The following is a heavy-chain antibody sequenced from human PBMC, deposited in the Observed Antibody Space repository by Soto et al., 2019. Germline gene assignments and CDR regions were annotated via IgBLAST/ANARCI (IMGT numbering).Heavy chain of an antibody. V-gene: IGHV3-23*01. CDR3: ARYRCSSGWCDAFDI. J-gene: IGHJ3*02. CDR2: VSASGLNT. CDR1: GFTFSTYA. Sequence: GGSLRLSCAASGFTFSTYAMAWVRQAPGKGLEWVSGVSASGLNTDYADPVKGRFYISRDNSKNTLYLQMNSLRAEDTAVYYCARYRCSSGWCDAFDIWGQGTMVTVSS. D-gene: IGHD6-19*01.